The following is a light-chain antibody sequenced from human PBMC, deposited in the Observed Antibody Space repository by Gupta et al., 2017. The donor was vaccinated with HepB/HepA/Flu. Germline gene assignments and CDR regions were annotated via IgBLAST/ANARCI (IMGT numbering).Light chain of an antibody. J-gene: IGKJ1*01. Sequence: DIVMTQSPDSLAVSLGERAPINCKSSQSVFYNSNNKNNLAWYQQKAGQPPKLLIYWASTRESGVPDRFSGSGSGTDFTRTISSLQAEDVAVYYCQQYYSTPWTFGQGTKVEIK. CDR3: QQYYSTPWT. CDR2: WAS. V-gene: IGKV4-1*01. CDR1: QSVFYNSNNKNN.